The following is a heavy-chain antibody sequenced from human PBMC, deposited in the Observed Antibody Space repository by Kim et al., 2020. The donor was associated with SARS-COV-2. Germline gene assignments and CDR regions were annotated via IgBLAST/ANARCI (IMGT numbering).Heavy chain of an antibody. V-gene: IGHV7-4-1*02. CDR3: ARIPGIAVAGTKNWFDP. CDR1: GYTFTSYA. D-gene: IGHD6-19*01. CDR2: INANTGNP. Sequence: ASVKVSCKASGYTFTSYAMNWVRQAPGQGLEWMGWINANTGNPTYAQGFTGRFVFSLDTSVSTAYLQISSLKAEDTAVYYCARIPGIAVAGTKNWFDPWGQGTLVTVSS. J-gene: IGHJ5*02.